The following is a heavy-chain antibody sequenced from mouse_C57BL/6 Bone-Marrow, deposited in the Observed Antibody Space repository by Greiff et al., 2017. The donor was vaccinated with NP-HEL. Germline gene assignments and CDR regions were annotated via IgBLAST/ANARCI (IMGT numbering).Heavy chain of an antibody. Sequence: DVHLVESGGDLVKPGGSLKLSCAASGFTFSSYGMSWVRQTPDKRLEWVATISSGGSYTYYPDSVKGRFTISRDNAKNTLYLQMSSLKSEDTAMYYCARPFYSNYDYFDYWGQGTTLTVSS. J-gene: IGHJ2*01. CDR2: ISSGGSYT. CDR3: ARPFYSNYDYFDY. CDR1: GFTFSSYG. V-gene: IGHV5-6*01. D-gene: IGHD2-5*01.